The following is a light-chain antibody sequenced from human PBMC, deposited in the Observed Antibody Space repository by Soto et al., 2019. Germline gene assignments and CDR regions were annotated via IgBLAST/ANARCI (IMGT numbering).Light chain of an antibody. Sequence: QAVVTQPPSVSGAPGQRVTISCTGTSSNIGAGYDVHWYQHLPGTVPKLLIYGNTIRPSGVPDRFSGSKSGTSASLAITGLQAEDEADYYCQSYDRSLRGYVFGTGTKLTVL. CDR3: QSYDRSLRGYV. CDR1: SSNIGAGYD. CDR2: GNT. V-gene: IGLV1-40*01. J-gene: IGLJ1*01.